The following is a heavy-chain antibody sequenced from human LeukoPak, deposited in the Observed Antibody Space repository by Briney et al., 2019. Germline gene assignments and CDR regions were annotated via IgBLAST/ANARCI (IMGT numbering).Heavy chain of an antibody. V-gene: IGHV1-2*02. D-gene: IGHD3-10*01. CDR3: ARSGSGSYFDLDY. CDR2: INPNSGGT. CDR1: GYTFTGYY. Sequence: ASVKVSCKASGYTFTGYYIHWVRQAPGQGLEWMGWINPNSGGTNYAQKFQGRVTMTRDTSISTAYMELSGLRSDDTAVYYCARSGSGSYFDLDYWGQGTLVTVSS. J-gene: IGHJ4*02.